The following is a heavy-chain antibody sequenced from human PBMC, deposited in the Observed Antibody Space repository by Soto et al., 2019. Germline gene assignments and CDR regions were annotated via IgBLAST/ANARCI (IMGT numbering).Heavy chain of an antibody. CDR1: CYSITSINNY. J-gene: IGHJ6*03. CDR2: IYYDGST. V-gene: IGHV4-39*01. D-gene: IGHD2-21*01. CDR3: TTVVIPGTRHMD. Sequence: ETLSLTCTVSCYSITSINNYWGCSRQPPGMGLEWIANIYYDGSTFYNPSLKSRVAMSIDKSKNQFSLNLTSVTATDTAVYYCTTVVIPGTRHMD.